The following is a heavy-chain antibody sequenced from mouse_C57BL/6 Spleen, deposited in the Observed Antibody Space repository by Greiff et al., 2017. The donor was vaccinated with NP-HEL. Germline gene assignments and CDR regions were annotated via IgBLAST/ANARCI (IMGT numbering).Heavy chain of an antibody. J-gene: IGHJ3*01. CDR3: ASLYDYDVFAY. CDR2: IYPGDGDT. CDR1: GYAFSSSW. Sequence: QVQLKESGPELVKPGASVKISCKASGYAFSSSWMNWVKQRPGKGLEWIGRIYPGDGDTNYNGKFKGKATLTADKSSSTAYMQLSSLTSEDSAVYFCASLYDYDVFAYWGQGTLVTVSA. D-gene: IGHD2-4*01. V-gene: IGHV1-82*01.